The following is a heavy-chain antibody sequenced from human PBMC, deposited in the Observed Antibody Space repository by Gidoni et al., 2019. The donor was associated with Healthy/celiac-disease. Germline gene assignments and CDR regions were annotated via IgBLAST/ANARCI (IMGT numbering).Heavy chain of an antibody. CDR1: GFTFSSYA. V-gene: IGHV3-23*01. Sequence: EVHLLESGGGLVQPGGSLRLSCAASGFTFSSYAMSWVRQAPGKGLEWVSAISGSGGSTYYADSVKGRFTISRDNSKNTLYLQMNSLRAEDTAVYYCAKDSAAGILYYYYYYMDVWGKGTTVTVSS. CDR2: ISGSGGST. CDR3: AKDSAAGILYYYYYYMDV. D-gene: IGHD6-13*01. J-gene: IGHJ6*03.